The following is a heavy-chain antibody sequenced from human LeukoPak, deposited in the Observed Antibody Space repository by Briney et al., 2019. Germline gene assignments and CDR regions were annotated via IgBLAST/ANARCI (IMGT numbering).Heavy chain of an antibody. J-gene: IGHJ4*02. Sequence: GGSLRLSCTASGFTFGDYAMSWIRQAPGKGLEWVGFIRSKAYGETADYAASVKGRFTVSRDDSKAIAYLQMNSLKTEDTAVYHCTRDRGAYNLYDYWGQGTLVTVSS. CDR3: TRDRGAYNLYDY. D-gene: IGHD1-1*01. V-gene: IGHV3-49*03. CDR1: GFTFGDYA. CDR2: IRSKAYGETA.